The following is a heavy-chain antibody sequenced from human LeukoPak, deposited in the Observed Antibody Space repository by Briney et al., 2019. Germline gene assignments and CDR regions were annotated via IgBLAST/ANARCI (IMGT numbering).Heavy chain of an antibody. CDR1: GFTFSSYG. Sequence: GGSLRLSCAASGFTFSSYGMHWVRQAPGKGLEWVAVISYDGSNKYYADSVKGRFTISRDNAKNSLYLQMNSLRAEDTAVYYCASKAVIGGLDPAFDIWGQGTMVTVSS. CDR3: ASKAVIGGLDPAFDI. D-gene: IGHD4-11*01. CDR2: ISYDGSNK. V-gene: IGHV3-30*03. J-gene: IGHJ3*02.